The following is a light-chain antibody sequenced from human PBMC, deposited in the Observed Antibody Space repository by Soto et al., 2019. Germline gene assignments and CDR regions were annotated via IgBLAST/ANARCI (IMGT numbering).Light chain of an antibody. CDR1: QSISGH. V-gene: IGKV3-15*01. CDR3: QQYHMWPLT. CDR2: DAS. J-gene: IGKJ4*01. Sequence: MTQSPSTLSASVGDRVTITCRASQSISGHLDWYQQKPGQAPRLLIYDASTRATGIPDRFSGSGSGAEFTLTISSLQSEDFAVYYCQQYHMWPLTFGGGTKVDIK.